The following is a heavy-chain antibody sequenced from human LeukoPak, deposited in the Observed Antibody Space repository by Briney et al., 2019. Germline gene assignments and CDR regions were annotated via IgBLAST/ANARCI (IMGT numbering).Heavy chain of an antibody. CDR2: IYHSGST. Sequence: SETLSLTCTVSGYSISSGYYWGWIRQPPGKGLEWIGSIYHSGSTYYNPSLKSRVTISVDTSKNQFSLKLSSVTAADTAVYYCARSHVGIVATELNFDYWGQGTLVTVSS. V-gene: IGHV4-38-2*02. CDR1: GYSISSGYY. J-gene: IGHJ4*02. CDR3: ARSHVGIVATELNFDY. D-gene: IGHD5-12*01.